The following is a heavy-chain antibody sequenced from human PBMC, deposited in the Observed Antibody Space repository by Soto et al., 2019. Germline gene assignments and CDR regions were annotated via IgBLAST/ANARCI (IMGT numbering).Heavy chain of an antibody. Sequence: ASVKVSCKASGYTFTGYYMHWVRQAPGQGLEWMGWINPNSGGTNYAQKFQGWVTMTRDTSISTAYMELSRLRSDDTAVYYCARFYYDSSGYYYDVWGQGTLVTVSS. D-gene: IGHD3-22*01. CDR3: ARFYYDSSGYYYDV. V-gene: IGHV1-2*04. J-gene: IGHJ4*02. CDR1: GYTFTGYY. CDR2: INPNSGGT.